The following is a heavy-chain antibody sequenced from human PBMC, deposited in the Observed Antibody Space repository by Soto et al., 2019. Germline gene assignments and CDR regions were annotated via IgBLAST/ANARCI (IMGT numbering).Heavy chain of an antibody. CDR2: FDPEDGET. J-gene: IGHJ6*02. V-gene: IGHV1-24*01. CDR1: GYTLTELS. Sequence: ASVKVSCKVSGYTLTELSMHWVRQAPGKGLEWMGGFDPEDGETIYAQKFQGRVTMTEDTSTDTAYMELSSLRSEDTAVYYCARDGPVTFGGVIVNYYYGMDVWGQGTTVTVSS. D-gene: IGHD3-16*02. CDR3: ARDGPVTFGGVIVNYYYGMDV.